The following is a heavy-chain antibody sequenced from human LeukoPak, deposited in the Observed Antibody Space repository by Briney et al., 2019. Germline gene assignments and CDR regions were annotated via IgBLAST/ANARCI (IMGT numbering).Heavy chain of an antibody. J-gene: IGHJ4*02. D-gene: IGHD2-15*01. CDR3: ARRWYLYYFDY. V-gene: IGHV4-38-2*02. CDR2: IYHSGST. Sequence: SETLSPTCTVSGYSISSGYYWGWIRQPPGKGLEWIGSIYHSGSTYYNPSLKSRVTISVDTSKNQFSLKLSSVTAADTAVYYCARRWYLYYFDYWGQGTLVTVSS. CDR1: GYSISSGYY.